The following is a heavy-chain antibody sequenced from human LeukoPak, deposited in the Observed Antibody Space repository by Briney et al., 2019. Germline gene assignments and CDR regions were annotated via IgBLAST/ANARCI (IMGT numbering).Heavy chain of an antibody. J-gene: IGHJ6*02. CDR1: GYTFTGYY. Sequence: ASVKVSCKASGYTFTGYYMHWVRQAPGQGLEWMGWINPNSGGTNYAQKFQGRVTMTRDTFISTAYMELSRLRSDDTAVYYCARDPSIAGGHYYYYGMDVWGQGTTVTVSS. CDR2: INPNSGGT. V-gene: IGHV1-2*02. D-gene: IGHD6-6*01. CDR3: ARDPSIAGGHYYYYGMDV.